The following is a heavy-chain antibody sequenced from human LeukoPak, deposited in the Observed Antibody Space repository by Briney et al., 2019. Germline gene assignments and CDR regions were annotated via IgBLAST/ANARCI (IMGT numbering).Heavy chain of an antibody. CDR2: INPSGTGT. J-gene: IGHJ5*02. D-gene: IGHD5-24*01. CDR3: ATDHSMADTAWWFDP. Sequence: ASVKVSCKASGYTITNNWMHWVRQAPGQGLEWMGVINPSGTGTSYGQKFQGRITMSRDRSTSTVYMELSSLRSEDTAFYYCATDHSMADTAWWFDPWGQGTLVTVSS. V-gene: IGHV1-46*01. CDR1: GYTITNNW.